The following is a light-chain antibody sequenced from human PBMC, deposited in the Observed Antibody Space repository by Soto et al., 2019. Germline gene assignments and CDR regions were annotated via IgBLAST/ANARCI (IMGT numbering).Light chain of an antibody. CDR1: SRDVRSYNF. CDR3: LSYAGRTYV. J-gene: IGLJ1*01. CDR2: EGT. V-gene: IGLV2-23*01. Sequence: QSVLTQPASVSGSPGQSVTISCTGTSRDVRSYNFVSWYQQYPGKVPKLMIFEGTKRSSGVSNRFSGSKSGNTASLTISGLQAEDEADYYCLSYAGRTYVFGTGTKVTVL.